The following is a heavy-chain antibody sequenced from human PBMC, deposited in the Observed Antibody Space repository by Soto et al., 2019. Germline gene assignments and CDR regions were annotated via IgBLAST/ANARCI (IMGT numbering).Heavy chain of an antibody. J-gene: IGHJ6*02. V-gene: IGHV3-11*01. Sequence: QVQLVESGGGLVKPGGSLRLSCAASGFSFSDYYMSWIRQAPGKGLEWVSYTSSSGSTTYYADSVKGRFTVSRDNAKDSLWLQVNSLRADDTAVYYCARNGYCSRDACSYGVDVWGQVTTVTVSS. CDR3: ARNGYCSRDACSYGVDV. CDR1: GFSFSDYY. CDR2: TSSSGSTT. D-gene: IGHD2-15*01.